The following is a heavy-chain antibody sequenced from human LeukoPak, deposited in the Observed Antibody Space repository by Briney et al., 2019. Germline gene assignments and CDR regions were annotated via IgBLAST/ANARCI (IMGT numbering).Heavy chain of an antibody. Sequence: PGGSLRLPCAASGFTFSSYGMHWVRQAPGKGLEWVAVIWYDGSNKYYADSVKGRFTISRDNSKNTLYLQMNSLRAEDTAVYYCARGGGPPDIVVVPALYGMDVWGQGTTVTVSS. CDR1: GFTFSSYG. CDR3: ARGGGPPDIVVVPALYGMDV. D-gene: IGHD2-2*01. CDR2: IWYDGSNK. V-gene: IGHV3-33*01. J-gene: IGHJ6*02.